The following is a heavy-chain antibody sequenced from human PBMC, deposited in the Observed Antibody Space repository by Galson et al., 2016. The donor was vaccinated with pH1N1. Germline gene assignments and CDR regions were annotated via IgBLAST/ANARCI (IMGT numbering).Heavy chain of an antibody. CDR1: GVRFVSSG. D-gene: IGHD1-26*01. J-gene: IGHJ4*02. CDR3: AKDLFDAAGAPFEH. V-gene: IGHV3-23*01. CDR2: ISGIGANT. Sequence: SLRLSCAASGVRFVSSGMTWVRQAPGKGLEWISSISGIGANTYYADSVKGRFTISRDNSQNTLYLQMDSLGAEDTALYYCAKDLFDAAGAPFEHWGQGALVTVSS.